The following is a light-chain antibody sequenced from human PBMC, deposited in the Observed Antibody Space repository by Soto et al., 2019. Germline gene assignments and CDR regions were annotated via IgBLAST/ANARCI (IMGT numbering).Light chain of an antibody. CDR2: EVS. CDR3: SSYTRSRTLV. J-gene: IGLJ1*01. V-gene: IGLV2-14*01. CDR1: SSDVGGYNY. Sequence: QSVLTQPASVSGSPGQSITISCTGTSSDVGGYNYVSWYQHHPGKAPKLMIYEVSYRPSGVSNRFSGSKSGNTASLIISGLQAEDEADYYCSSYTRSRTLVVGTGTKLTVL.